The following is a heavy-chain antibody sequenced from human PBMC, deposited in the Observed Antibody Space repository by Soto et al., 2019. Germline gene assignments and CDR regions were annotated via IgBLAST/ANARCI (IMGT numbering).Heavy chain of an antibody. CDR1: VDSISSDSNF. J-gene: IGHJ4*02. V-gene: IGHV4-39*01. CDR2: FYYDRNP. Sequence: SETLSLTCTVSVDSISSDSNFWGWIRQPPGKGLEWIGSFYYDRNPYTNPSLRSRVTIAVDTSKNQLSLKLNSVTAADTAMYYCARQKCRNLACPIDNWGQGTLVTVS. CDR3: ARQKCRNLACPIDN.